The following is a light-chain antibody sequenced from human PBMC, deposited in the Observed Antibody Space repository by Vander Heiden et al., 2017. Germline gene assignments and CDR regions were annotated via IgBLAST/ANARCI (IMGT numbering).Light chain of an antibody. V-gene: IGKV3-20*01. Sequence: IVLMQSPGTLSLSPGERATLYCRASQSVSSSYLAWYQQKPGQAPRLLIDGASSRATGIPDRFSGSGSGTDFSLTISRLEPEDFAVYYCQQYGSSPSWTFGQGTKVEIK. J-gene: IGKJ1*01. CDR2: GAS. CDR1: QSVSSSY. CDR3: QQYGSSPSWT.